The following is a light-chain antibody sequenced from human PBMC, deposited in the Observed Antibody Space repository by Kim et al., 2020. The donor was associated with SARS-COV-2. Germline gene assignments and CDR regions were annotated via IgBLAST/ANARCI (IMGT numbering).Light chain of an antibody. CDR2: DAT. Sequence: GDRVTITCRASQSISTWLAWDQQKPGEAPKLLIYDATSLESGVPSRFSGSGSGTEFTLTISSLQPDDFATYYCQQFDTYPGTFGQGTKLEI. J-gene: IGKJ2*01. CDR3: QQFDTYPGT. CDR1: QSISTW. V-gene: IGKV1-5*01.